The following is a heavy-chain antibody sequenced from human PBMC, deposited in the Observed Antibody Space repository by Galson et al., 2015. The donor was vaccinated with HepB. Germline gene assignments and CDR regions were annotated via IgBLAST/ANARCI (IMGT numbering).Heavy chain of an antibody. CDR2: IRSKANSYAT. V-gene: IGHV3-73*01. CDR3: TRVGEQPVY. J-gene: IGHJ4*02. D-gene: IGHD1-26*01. CDR1: GFTFSGSA. Sequence: SLRLSCAASGFTFSGSATHWVRQASGRGQEWVGRIRSKANSYATAYAASVKGRFTISRDDSKNTAYLQMNSLKTEDTAVYYCTRVGEQPVYWGQGTLVTVSS.